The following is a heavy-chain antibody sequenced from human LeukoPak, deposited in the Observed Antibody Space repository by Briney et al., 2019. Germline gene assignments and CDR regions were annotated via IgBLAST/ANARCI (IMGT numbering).Heavy chain of an antibody. CDR1: GYTFTSYY. V-gene: IGHV1-69-2*01. CDR2: VDPEDGEA. Sequence: ASVKVSCKASGYTFTSYYMHWVQQAPGKGLEWMGRVDPEDGEAIYAEKFQGRVTITADTSTDTAYMELSSLRSEDTAVYYCATAGRGLVPTTPYYYYMDVWGKGTTVTVSS. D-gene: IGHD4/OR15-4a*01. J-gene: IGHJ6*03. CDR3: ATAGRGLVPTTPYYYYMDV.